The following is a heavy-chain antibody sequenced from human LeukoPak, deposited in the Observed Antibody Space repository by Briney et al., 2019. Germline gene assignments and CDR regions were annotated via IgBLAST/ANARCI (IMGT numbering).Heavy chain of an antibody. CDR1: GGTFSGYA. V-gene: IGHV1-69*13. CDR3: ASWYYYDSSGYYPPGFDP. Sequence: ASVRVSCKASGGTFSGYAISWVRQAPGQGLEWMGGIIPIFGTANYAQKFQGRLTITADESTSTAYMELSSLRSEDTAVYYCASWYYYDSSGYYPPGFDPWGQGTLVTVSS. J-gene: IGHJ5*02. D-gene: IGHD3-22*01. CDR2: IIPIFGTA.